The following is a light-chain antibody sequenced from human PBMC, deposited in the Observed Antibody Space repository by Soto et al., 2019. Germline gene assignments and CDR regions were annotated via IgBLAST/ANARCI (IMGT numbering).Light chain of an antibody. J-gene: IGLJ3*02. V-gene: IGLV2-14*01. CDR1: SSDIGGYNS. CDR3: CSYTSSSPLV. CDR2: DVT. Sequence: QSALTQPASVSGSPGQSITISCTGTSSDIGGYNSVSWYQQHPDKAPKLMIYDVTNRPSGISNRFSGSKSGNTASLTVSGLQAEDEADYYCCSYTSSSPLVFGGGTKLTVL.